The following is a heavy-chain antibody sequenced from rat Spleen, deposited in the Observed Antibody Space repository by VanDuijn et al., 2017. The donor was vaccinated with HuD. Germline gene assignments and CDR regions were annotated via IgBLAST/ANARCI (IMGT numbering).Heavy chain of an antibody. CDR3: TTHPRY. Sequence: QVQLKESGPGLVQPSQTLSLTCTVSGFSLSSYGVIWVRQPPGKGLEWMGVIWSNGGTDYNSAIKSRLSISRDTSKSQVFLKMNSLQTDDTGTYYCTTHPRYWGQGVMVTVSS. D-gene: IGHD3-1*01. CDR2: IWSNGGT. J-gene: IGHJ2*01. V-gene: IGHV2-13*01. CDR1: GFSLSSYG.